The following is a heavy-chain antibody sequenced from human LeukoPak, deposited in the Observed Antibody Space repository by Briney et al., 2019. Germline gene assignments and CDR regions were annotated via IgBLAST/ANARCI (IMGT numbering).Heavy chain of an antibody. J-gene: IGHJ4*02. CDR3: ARDSNYANYYGSGSYFDY. CDR1: GGSISTTNYY. Sequence: SETLSLTCTVSGGSISTTNYYWGWIRQSPGKGLEWFGCVYYSGSTYYNPSLKSRVTISVDTSQNQFSLKLSSVTAADTAVYYCARDSNYANYYGSGSYFDYWGQGTLVTVSS. V-gene: IGHV4-39*07. CDR2: VYYSGST. D-gene: IGHD3-10*01.